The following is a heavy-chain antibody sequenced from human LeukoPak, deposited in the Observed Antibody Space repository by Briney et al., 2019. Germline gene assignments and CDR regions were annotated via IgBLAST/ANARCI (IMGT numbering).Heavy chain of an antibody. D-gene: IGHD2-2*01. V-gene: IGHV3-7*01. Sequence: GGSLRLSCAASGFTFSDYYMSWIRQAPGKGLEWVANIKQDGSEKYYVDSVKGRFTISRDNAKNSLYLQMNSLRAEDTAVYYCARGLPATILYYYYYMDVWGKGTTVTVSS. J-gene: IGHJ6*03. CDR3: ARGLPATILYYYYYMDV. CDR2: IKQDGSEK. CDR1: GFTFSDYY.